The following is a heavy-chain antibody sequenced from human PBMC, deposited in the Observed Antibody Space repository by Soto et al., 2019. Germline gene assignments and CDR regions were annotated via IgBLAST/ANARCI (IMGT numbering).Heavy chain of an antibody. J-gene: IGHJ3*02. CDR3: AKEQLLSQAFDI. D-gene: IGHD3-10*01. CDR1: GFTFSSYA. Sequence: GGSLRLSCAASGFTFSSYAMSWVRQAPGKGLEWVSAISGSGGSTYYADSAKGRFTISRDNSKSTLYLQMNSLRAEDTAVYYCAKEQLLSQAFDIWGQGTMVTVSS. CDR2: ISGSGGST. V-gene: IGHV3-23*01.